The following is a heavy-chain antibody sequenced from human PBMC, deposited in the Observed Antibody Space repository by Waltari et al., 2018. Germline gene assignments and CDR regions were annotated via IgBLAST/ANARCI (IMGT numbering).Heavy chain of an antibody. CDR1: GYTFTGYY. Sequence: QVQLVQSGAEVKKPGASVKVSCKASGYTFTGYYMHWVRQAPGQGLEWMGWINPNMGGTNYAQKFQGRVTMTRDTSISTAYMELSRLRSDDTAVYYCAKGDSWSLFYFDYWGQGTLVTVSS. V-gene: IGHV1-2*02. CDR2: INPNMGGT. D-gene: IGHD6-13*01. CDR3: AKGDSWSLFYFDY. J-gene: IGHJ4*02.